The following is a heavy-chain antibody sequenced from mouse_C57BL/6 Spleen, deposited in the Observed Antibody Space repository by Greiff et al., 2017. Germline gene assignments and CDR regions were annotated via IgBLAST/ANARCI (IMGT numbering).Heavy chain of an antibody. V-gene: IGHV3-6*01. CDR1: GYSITSGYF. Sequence: VQLKESGPGLVKPSQSLSLTCSATGYSITSGYFCNLIRQFPGNKLEWMGFISYDGSNNYNPSLKNRISITRDTSKSPFFLKLKSVTTEDTAAYYCAREGLTVFDYWGQGTTLTVSS. D-gene: IGHD4-1*01. CDR3: AREGLTVFDY. J-gene: IGHJ2*01. CDR2: ISYDGSN.